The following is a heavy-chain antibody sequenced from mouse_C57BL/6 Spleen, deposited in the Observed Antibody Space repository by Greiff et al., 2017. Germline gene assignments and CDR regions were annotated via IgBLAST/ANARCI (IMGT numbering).Heavy chain of an antibody. D-gene: IGHD2-3*01. CDR3: ARRYDGYFYAMDY. J-gene: IGHJ4*01. Sequence: EVQLVESGGGLVKPGGSLKLSCAASGFTFSDYGMHWVRQAPEKGLEWVAYISSGSSTIYYADTVKGRFTISRDNAKNTLFLQMTSLRSEDTAMYYCARRYDGYFYAMDYWGQGTSVTVSS. CDR1: GFTFSDYG. CDR2: ISSGSSTI. V-gene: IGHV5-17*01.